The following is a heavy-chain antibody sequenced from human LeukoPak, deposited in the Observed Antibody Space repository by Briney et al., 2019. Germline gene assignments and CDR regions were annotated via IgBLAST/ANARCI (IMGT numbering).Heavy chain of an antibody. Sequence: SGGSLRLSCAASGFTFSSYWMSWVRQAPGKGLEWVANIKQDGSEKYYVDSVKGRFTISRDNAKNSLYLQMNSLRAEDTASYYCAKDSGSYYIDYWGQGTLVTVSS. CDR2: IKQDGSEK. CDR3: AKDSGSYYIDY. V-gene: IGHV3-7*03. J-gene: IGHJ4*02. D-gene: IGHD1-26*01. CDR1: GFTFSSYW.